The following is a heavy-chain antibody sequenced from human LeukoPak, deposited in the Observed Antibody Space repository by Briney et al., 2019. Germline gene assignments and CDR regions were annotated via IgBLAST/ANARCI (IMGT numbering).Heavy chain of an antibody. Sequence: TSETLPLTCTVSGGSISSYYWSWIRQPPGKGLEWIGYIYYSGSTNYNPSLKSRVTISVDTSKNQFSLKLSSVTAADTAVYYCAREGMAVPAFFEYWGQGTLVTVSS. J-gene: IGHJ4*02. V-gene: IGHV4-59*01. D-gene: IGHD2-8*01. CDR1: GGSISSYY. CDR2: IYYSGST. CDR3: AREGMAVPAFFEY.